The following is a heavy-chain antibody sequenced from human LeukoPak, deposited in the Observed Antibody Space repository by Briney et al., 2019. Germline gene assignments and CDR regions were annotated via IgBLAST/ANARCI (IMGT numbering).Heavy chain of an antibody. Sequence: GGSLRLSCAVSGFTFSAFWMSWVRQAPGKRLEWVASIKVDRSDKYYVDSVKGRFTISRDNAKSSLFLQMSSLRVEDTAVYYCTRAGRSFDYWGQGALVTISS. CDR2: IKVDRSDK. CDR3: TRAGRSFDY. J-gene: IGHJ4*02. CDR1: GFTFSAFW. V-gene: IGHV3-7*01.